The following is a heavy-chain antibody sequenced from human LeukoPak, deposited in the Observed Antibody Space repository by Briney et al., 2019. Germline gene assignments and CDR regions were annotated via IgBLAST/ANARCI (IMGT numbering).Heavy chain of an antibody. J-gene: IGHJ4*02. CDR3: AKTRDRGGYILDF. CDR2: ISSSSSYI. D-gene: IGHD5-24*01. V-gene: IGHV3-21*01. CDR1: GFTFSSYS. Sequence: GGSLRLSCAASGFTFSSYSMNWVRQAPGKGLEWVSSISSSSSYIYYADSVKGRFTISRDNAKNSLYLQMSSLRAEDTAVYYCAKTRDRGGYILDFWGQGTLVTVSS.